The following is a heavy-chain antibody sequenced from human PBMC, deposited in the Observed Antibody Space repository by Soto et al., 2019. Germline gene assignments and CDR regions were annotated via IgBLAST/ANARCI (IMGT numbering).Heavy chain of an antibody. CDR2: IREDGNER. D-gene: IGHD1-26*01. V-gene: IGHV3-7*05. J-gene: IGHJ2*01. Sequence: ESGGGLVEPGGSLRLSCAASGFMLSSYWMSWVRQAPGKGLEWVANIREDGNERYYVDSVEGRFTISRDNTKNSLYLQMSSLRVEDTAVYYCARGGHWWFEFWGRGTLVTVSS. CDR1: GFMLSSYW. CDR3: ARGGHWWFEF.